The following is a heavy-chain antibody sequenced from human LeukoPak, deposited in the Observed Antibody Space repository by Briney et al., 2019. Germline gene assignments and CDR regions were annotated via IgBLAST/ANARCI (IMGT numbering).Heavy chain of an antibody. J-gene: IGHJ4*02. V-gene: IGHV3-30-3*01. Sequence: PGGSLRLSCAASGFTFSSYAMHWARQAPGKGLEWVAVISYDGSNKYYADSVKGRFTISRDNSRNALYLQMNSLRAEDTAVYYCAKDFWFLNTFLVSGDNWGQGTLVTVSS. CDR1: GFTFSSYA. CDR3: AKDFWFLNTFLVSGDN. CDR2: ISYDGSNK. D-gene: IGHD3-3*02.